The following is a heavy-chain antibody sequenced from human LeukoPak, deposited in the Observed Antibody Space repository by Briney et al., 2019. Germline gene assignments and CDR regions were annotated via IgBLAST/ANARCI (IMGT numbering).Heavy chain of an antibody. D-gene: IGHD4-23*01. CDR1: GYSISSGYY. CDR3: ARDLGGNYLDY. V-gene: IGHV4-38-2*02. Sequence: SETLSLTCTVSGYSISSGYYWGWIRQPPGKGLEWIGSIYHSGSTYYNPSLKSRVTISVDTSKNQFSLKLSSVTAADTAVYYCARDLGGNYLDYWGQGTLVTVSS. CDR2: IYHSGST. J-gene: IGHJ4*02.